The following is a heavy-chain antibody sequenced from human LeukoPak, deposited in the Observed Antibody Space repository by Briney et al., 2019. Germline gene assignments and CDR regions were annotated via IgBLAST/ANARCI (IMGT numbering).Heavy chain of an antibody. CDR3: AKDRSYTVLRCFDY. D-gene: IGHD1-26*01. CDR1: GFTFSSYW. V-gene: IGHV3-7*01. CDR2: IREDGSEK. Sequence: GGSLRLSCAASGFTFSSYWMSWVRQTPGKGLEWVATIREDGSEKYYVDSVKGRFTISRDNAEKSLFLQVNSLRAEDTAVYYCAKDRSYTVLRCFDYWGQGTLVTVSS. J-gene: IGHJ4*02.